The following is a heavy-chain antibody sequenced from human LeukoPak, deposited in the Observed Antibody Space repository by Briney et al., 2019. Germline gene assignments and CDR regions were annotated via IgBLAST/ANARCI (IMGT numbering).Heavy chain of an antibody. D-gene: IGHD4-17*01. CDR2: IKSKTDGGTT. CDR1: GFTFSNAW. Sequence: PGGSLRLSCAASGFTFSNAWMSWVRQAPGKGLEWVGRIKSKTDGGTTDYAAPVKGRFTISRDDSKNTLYLQMNSLKTEDTAVYYCTTGNGDTGYFDYWGQGTLVTVSS. V-gene: IGHV3-15*01. CDR3: TTGNGDTGYFDY. J-gene: IGHJ4*02.